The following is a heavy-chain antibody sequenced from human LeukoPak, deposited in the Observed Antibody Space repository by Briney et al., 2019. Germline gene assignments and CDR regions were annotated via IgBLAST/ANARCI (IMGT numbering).Heavy chain of an antibody. D-gene: IGHD3-22*01. CDR3: GRHHYDRNGYNWFDP. CDR1: GGSISSSSYY. J-gene: IGHJ5*02. V-gene: IGHV4-39*01. Sequence: SETLSLTCTVSGGSISSSSYYWGWIRQPPGKVLEWIGSIYYSGSTYYNPSLKSRVTTSVDTSKNQFSLKLSPVTAADTAVYYCGRHHYDRNGYNWFDPWGQGTLVTVSS. CDR2: IYYSGST.